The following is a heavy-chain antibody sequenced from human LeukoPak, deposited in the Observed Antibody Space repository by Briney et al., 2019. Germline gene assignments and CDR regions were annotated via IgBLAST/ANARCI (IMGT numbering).Heavy chain of an antibody. CDR3: ARGRYYYGSGSYYNAPRYNWFDP. J-gene: IGHJ5*02. CDR2: IYYSGSP. Sequence: SETLSLTCTVSGGSISSYYGSWIRQPPGKGLEWIGYIYYSGSPNYNPSLQSRVTISVDTSKNQFSLKLSSVTAADTAVYYCARGRYYYGSGSYYNAPRYNWFDPWGQGTLVTVSS. CDR1: GGSISSYY. D-gene: IGHD3-10*01. V-gene: IGHV4-59*12.